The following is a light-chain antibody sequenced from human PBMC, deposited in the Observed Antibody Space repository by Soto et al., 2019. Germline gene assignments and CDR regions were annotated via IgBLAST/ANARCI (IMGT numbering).Light chain of an antibody. CDR1: QSISNW. J-gene: IGKJ1*01. CDR3: QQYNSYPGT. CDR2: DAS. Sequence: DIQMTQSPSALSASVGERVIITCRASQSISNWLAWYQQKPGKAPKVLIHDASSLESGVPSRFSGSGSGTEFTLTISSLQPDDFATYYCQQYNSYPGTFGQGTKVDIK. V-gene: IGKV1-5*01.